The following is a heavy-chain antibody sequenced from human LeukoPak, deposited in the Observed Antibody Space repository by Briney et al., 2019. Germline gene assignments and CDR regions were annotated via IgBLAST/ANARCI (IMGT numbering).Heavy chain of an antibody. CDR2: ISGDGDST. CDR1: GFTFDDYA. D-gene: IGHD1-26*01. V-gene: IGHV3-43*02. J-gene: IGHJ6*02. CDR3: AKAGMGATLYYGMDV. Sequence: PGGSLRLSCAASGFTFDDYAMHWVRQAPGKGLEWVSLISGDGDSTYYADSVKGRFTISRDNSKNSLYLQMNSLRTEDTALYYCAKAGMGATLYYGMDVWGQGTTVTVSS.